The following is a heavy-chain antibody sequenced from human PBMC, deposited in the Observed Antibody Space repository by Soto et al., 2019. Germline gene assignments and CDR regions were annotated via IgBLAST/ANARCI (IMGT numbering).Heavy chain of an antibody. D-gene: IGHD3-22*01. CDR1: GGSISSGGYY. V-gene: IGHV4-31*03. CDR3: ARVLPYYYDSSGYTGFGYFDY. Sequence: QVQLQESGPGLVKPSQTLSLTCTVSGGSISSGGYYWSWIRQHPGKGLEWIGYIYYSGSTYYNPSLEGRVTISVYTSKNQFSLKLSSVTAADTAVYYCARVLPYYYDSSGYTGFGYFDYWGQGTLVTVSS. J-gene: IGHJ4*02. CDR2: IYYSGST.